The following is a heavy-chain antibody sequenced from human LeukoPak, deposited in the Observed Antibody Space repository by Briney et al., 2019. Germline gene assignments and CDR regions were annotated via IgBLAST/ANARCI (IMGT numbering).Heavy chain of an antibody. CDR3: ARSPAGGRYYFDY. V-gene: IGHV3-7*01. CDR1: GFTFSSYW. J-gene: IGHJ4*02. CDR2: IKQDGSEK. D-gene: IGHD2-15*01. Sequence: PGGSLRLSCAASGFTFSSYWMSWVRQAPGKGLEWVANIKQDGSEKYYVDSVKGRFTISRDNSKNTLYLQMNSLRAEDTAVYYCARSPAGGRYYFDYWGQGTLVTVSS.